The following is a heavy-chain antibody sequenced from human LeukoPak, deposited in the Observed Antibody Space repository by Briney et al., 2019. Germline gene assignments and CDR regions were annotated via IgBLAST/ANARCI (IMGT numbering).Heavy chain of an antibody. CDR1: GYTFTSCY. J-gene: IGHJ5*02. V-gene: IGHV1-46*01. D-gene: IGHD2-15*01. CDR2: INPSGGST. Sequence: ASVKVSCKASGYTFTSCYMHWVRQAPGQGLEWMGIINPSGGSTSYAQKFQGRVTMTRDTSTSTVYMELSSLRSEDTAVYYCARDGVVVAAIGGSWFDPWGQGTLVTVSS. CDR3: ARDGVVVAAIGGSWFDP.